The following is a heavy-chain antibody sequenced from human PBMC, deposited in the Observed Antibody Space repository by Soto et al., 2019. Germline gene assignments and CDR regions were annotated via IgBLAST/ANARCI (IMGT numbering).Heavy chain of an antibody. D-gene: IGHD2-2*01. V-gene: IGHV1-2*04. CDR1: GYTFTGYY. CDR3: ARDGGYCSSTSCSEGGMDV. Sequence: ASVKVSCKASGYTFTGYYMHWVRQAPGQGLEWMGWINPNSGGTNYAQKFQGWVTMTRDTSISTAYMELSRLRSDDTAVYYCARDGGYCSSTSCSEGGMDVWGQGTTVTVSS. CDR2: INPNSGGT. J-gene: IGHJ6*02.